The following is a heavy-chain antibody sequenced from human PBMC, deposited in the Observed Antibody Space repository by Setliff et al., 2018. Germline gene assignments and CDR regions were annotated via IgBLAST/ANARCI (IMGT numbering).Heavy chain of an antibody. Sequence: SVKVSCKASGGTFSSYAISWVRQTPGQGLEWMGGIIPIFGTANYAQKFQGRVTITADESTSTAYMELSGLRSEDTAVYYCAGVSYYYDSSGYYLTTTEPFDYWGQGTLVTVSS. CDR3: AGVSYYYDSSGYYLTTTEPFDY. CDR1: GGTFSSYA. CDR2: IIPIFGTA. D-gene: IGHD3-22*01. V-gene: IGHV1-69*13. J-gene: IGHJ4*02.